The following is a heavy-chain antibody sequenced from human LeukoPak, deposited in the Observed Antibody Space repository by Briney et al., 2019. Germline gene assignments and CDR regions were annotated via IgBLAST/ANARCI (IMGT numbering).Heavy chain of an antibody. CDR3: AKWGDYDVLTGYYDSDY. J-gene: IGHJ4*02. CDR1: GFTFSNYA. Sequence: GVSLRLSCAASGFTFSNYAMSWVRQAPGKGLEWLSAITGSGGTTYYAHSVKGRFTSSRDNSKNTLYLQMNTLRAEDTAVYYCAKWGDYDVLTGYYDSDYWGQGTLVTVSS. V-gene: IGHV3-23*01. CDR2: ITGSGGTT. D-gene: IGHD3-9*01.